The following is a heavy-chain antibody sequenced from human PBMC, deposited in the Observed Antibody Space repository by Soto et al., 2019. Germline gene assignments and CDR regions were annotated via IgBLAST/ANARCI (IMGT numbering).Heavy chain of an antibody. J-gene: IGHJ4*02. Sequence: QVQLQESGPGLVKPSQTLSLTCTVSGGSISSGGYYWSWIRQHPGKGLEWIGYIYYSGSTYYNPSLNNRVTISVDTSKNQFSRKPSSVTAADTAVYYCARGRTSSPTPGDYWGQGTLVTVSS. CDR1: GGSISSGGYY. V-gene: IGHV4-31*03. CDR2: IYYSGST. CDR3: ARGRTSSPTPGDY. D-gene: IGHD2-2*01.